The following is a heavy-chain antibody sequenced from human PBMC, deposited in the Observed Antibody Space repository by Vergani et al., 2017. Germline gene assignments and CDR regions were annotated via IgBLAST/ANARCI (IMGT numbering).Heavy chain of an antibody. CDR1: EFTFSTYA. J-gene: IGHJ6*03. V-gene: IGHV3-23*01. CDR2: ISGSGGST. Sequence: EVQVLESGGGLVQPGGSLRLSCAASEFTFSTYAMSWVRQAPGKGLEWVSAISGSGGSTYYADSVKGRFTVSRDNSRNTLYLQMNRLRAEDTAVYYCAEVMEVRFGGVMDVWGKGP. D-gene: IGHD3-16*01. CDR3: AEVMEVRFGGVMDV.